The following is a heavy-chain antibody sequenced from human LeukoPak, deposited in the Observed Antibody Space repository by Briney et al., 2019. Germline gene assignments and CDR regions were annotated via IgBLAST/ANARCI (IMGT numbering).Heavy chain of an antibody. CDR3: ASELLWFGELLVDY. CDR2: ISSSSSYI. D-gene: IGHD3-10*01. Sequence: GGSLRLSCAASGFTFSSYSMNWVRQAPGEGLEWVSSISSSSSYIYYADSVKGRFTISRDNAKNSLYLQMNSLRAEDTAVYYCASELLWFGELLVDYWGQGTLVTVSS. CDR1: GFTFSSYS. V-gene: IGHV3-21*01. J-gene: IGHJ4*02.